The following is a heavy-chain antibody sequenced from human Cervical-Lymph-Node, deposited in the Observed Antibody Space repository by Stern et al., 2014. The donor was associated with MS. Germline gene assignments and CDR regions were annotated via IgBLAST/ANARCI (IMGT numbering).Heavy chain of an antibody. CDR1: GGTFTTHP. Sequence: QVQLVQSGAEVKKPGSSVKVSCKASGGTFTTHPITWWRQAPGQGLEWMGGIIPFLNTANYAQKFQGRITINADKSTGTTYMEISSLRFDDTAVYYCASSLVASGHWGQGTLVIVS. CDR3: ASSLVASGH. CDR2: IIPFLNTA. D-gene: IGHD2-8*02. J-gene: IGHJ4*02. V-gene: IGHV1-69*06.